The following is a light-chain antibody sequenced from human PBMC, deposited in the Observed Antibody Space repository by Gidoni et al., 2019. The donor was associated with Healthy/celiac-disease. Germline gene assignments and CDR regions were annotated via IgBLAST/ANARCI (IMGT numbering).Light chain of an antibody. CDR1: QSVSSY. V-gene: IGKV3-15*01. J-gene: IGKJ3*01. CDR3: QQYNNWPPVR. CDR2: GAS. Sequence: EIVITPFPATLSVSPGERATLPCRASQSVSSYLDWYQQKPGQAPKLLIYGASTRDTGIPARFSGSGSGTEFTLTISSLQSEDFAVYYCQQYNNWPPVRFGPGTKVDIK.